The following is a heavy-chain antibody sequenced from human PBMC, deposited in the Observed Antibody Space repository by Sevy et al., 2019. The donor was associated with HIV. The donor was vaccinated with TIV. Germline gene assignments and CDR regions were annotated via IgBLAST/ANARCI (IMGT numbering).Heavy chain of an antibody. Sequence: GGSLRLSCAASGFTFSAYNMIWVRRAPGKGLEWVSSVSSSSDYKYYADSMKGRFTISRDNAKNSLSLQMDSLRAEDTAVYYCARSIGEGPLRFLECLLPGDYWGQRTLVTVSS. CDR3: ARSIGEGPLRFLECLLPGDY. D-gene: IGHD3-3*01. CDR2: VSSSSDYK. J-gene: IGHJ4*02. CDR1: GFTFSAYN. V-gene: IGHV3-21*01.